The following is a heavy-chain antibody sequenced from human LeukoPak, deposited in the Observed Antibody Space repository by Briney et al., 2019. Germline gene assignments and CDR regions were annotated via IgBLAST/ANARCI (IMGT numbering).Heavy chain of an antibody. Sequence: GGSLRLSCAASGFTFSSYAMHWVRQAPGKGLEWVAVISYDGSNKYYADSVKGRFTISRDNSKNTLYLQMNSLRAHDTAVYYCARGYYYDSSGAFDIWGQGTMVTVSS. CDR1: GFTFSSYA. CDR3: ARGYYYDSSGAFDI. CDR2: ISYDGSNK. V-gene: IGHV3-30*04. J-gene: IGHJ3*02. D-gene: IGHD3-22*01.